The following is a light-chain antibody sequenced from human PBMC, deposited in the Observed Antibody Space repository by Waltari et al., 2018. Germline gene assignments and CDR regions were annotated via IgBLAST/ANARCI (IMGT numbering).Light chain of an antibody. CDR3: QTWDSSSYV. Sequence: SYELTQPPSVSVSPGQAVSITCSGKKLDDKYVNWYQQKAGQSPVLVIYEDTKRPSGIPGRLSASNSGNTATLTISETQAMDEADYYCQTWDSSSYVFGTGTTVTVL. CDR1: KLDDKY. V-gene: IGLV3-1*01. J-gene: IGLJ1*01. CDR2: EDT.